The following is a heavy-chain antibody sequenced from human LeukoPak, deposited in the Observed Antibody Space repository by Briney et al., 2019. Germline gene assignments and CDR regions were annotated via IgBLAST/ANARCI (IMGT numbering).Heavy chain of an antibody. Sequence: ASVKVSCKAFGYTFTKEAISWVRQAPGQGLEWMGWISAYNGATKYADKFQDRFTMTTDPYTDTAYMELRSLRSDDTAVYYCARVRNSGFRYVDSWGQGTLVTVSS. CDR2: ISAYNGAT. D-gene: IGHD5-12*01. CDR1: GYTFTKEA. V-gene: IGHV1-18*01. CDR3: ARVRNSGFRYVDS. J-gene: IGHJ5*01.